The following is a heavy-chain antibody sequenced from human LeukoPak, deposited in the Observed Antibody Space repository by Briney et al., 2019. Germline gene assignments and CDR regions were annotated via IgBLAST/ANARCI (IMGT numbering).Heavy chain of an antibody. CDR2: ISASDGST. J-gene: IGHJ4*02. CDR3: AKDRTTVARIFDY. CDR1: GVTFRNYA. V-gene: IGHV3-23*01. Sequence: PGGSLRLSCAASGVTFRNYAMSWARQAPGKGLEWVAGISASDGSTYYADSVQGRFTISRDNSKNTLYLHINSLRAEDTATYYCAKDRTTVARIFDYWGQGTLVTVSS. D-gene: IGHD1/OR15-1a*01.